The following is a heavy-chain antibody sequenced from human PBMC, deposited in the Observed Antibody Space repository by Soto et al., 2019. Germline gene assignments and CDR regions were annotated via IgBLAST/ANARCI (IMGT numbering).Heavy chain of an antibody. CDR2: TYSSDNT. J-gene: IGHJ2*01. CDR1: GFTVSGNY. CDR3: ARDVEGDWGPLDL. Sequence: EVQLVESGGGLVQPGGSLRLSCAASGFTVSGNYMNWVRQAPGKGLEWVSVTYSSDNTYYADSVKGRFTISRDNPTNTLYLQMNSLRAEDTAVYYCARDVEGDWGPLDLWGRGTLVTVSS. D-gene: IGHD2-21*02. V-gene: IGHV3-66*01.